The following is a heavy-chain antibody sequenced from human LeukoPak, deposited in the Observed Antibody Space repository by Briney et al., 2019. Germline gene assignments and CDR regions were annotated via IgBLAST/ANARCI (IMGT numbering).Heavy chain of an antibody. CDR1: GFTFINYD. Sequence: GGSLRLSCAASGFTFINYDMHCVRQAPGKGLDWVAVISYDGGNKYYADSVKGRFTISRDDSKNTLYLQMNSLRAEDTAVYYCAKDLIRVVPAASRGAGVGYYMDVWGKGTTVTVSS. CDR2: ISYDGGNK. V-gene: IGHV3-30*18. J-gene: IGHJ6*03. D-gene: IGHD2-2*01. CDR3: AKDLIRVVPAASRGAGVGYYMDV.